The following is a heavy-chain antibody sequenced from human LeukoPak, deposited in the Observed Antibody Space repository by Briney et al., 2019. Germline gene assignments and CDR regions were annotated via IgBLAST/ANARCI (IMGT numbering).Heavy chain of an antibody. CDR2: ISAYSGNT. CDR3: ARADIVATIYYYYYGMDV. J-gene: IGHJ6*02. CDR1: GYTFTSYG. Sequence: ASVKLSCKASGYTFTSYGISWVRQAPGQGLGRMGGISAYSGNTNYAQKFQGRVTMTTDTSTSTAYMELRSLRSDDTAVYYCARADIVATIYYYYYGMDVWAKGPRSPSP. V-gene: IGHV1-18*01. D-gene: IGHD5-12*01.